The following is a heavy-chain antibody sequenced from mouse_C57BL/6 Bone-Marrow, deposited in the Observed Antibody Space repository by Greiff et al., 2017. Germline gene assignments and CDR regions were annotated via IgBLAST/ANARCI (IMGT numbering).Heavy chain of an antibody. V-gene: IGHV5-6*01. CDR2: IRSGGSYT. CDR1: GFTFSSYG. J-gene: IGHJ4*01. D-gene: IGHD4-1*02. CDR3: ARAPQLFFYYAMAN. Sequence: VQLKESGGDLVKPGGSLKLSCAASGFTFSSYGMSWVRQTPVKRLEWVATIRSGGSYTYYPDSVKGRVTISRDNAKNTLYLQMSSRKSEDTALCYCARAPQLFFYYAMANWGQGTSVTVSS.